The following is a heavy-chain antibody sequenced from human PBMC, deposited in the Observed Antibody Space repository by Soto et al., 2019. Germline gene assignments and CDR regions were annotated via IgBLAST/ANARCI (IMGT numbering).Heavy chain of an antibody. Sequence: QVQLQESGPGLVKPSQTLSLTCTVSGGSISSGGYYWTWIRQHPGKGLEWIGYIYYSGSTYYNPSLASRVTVPVDTSKNQLCLKLCAVAAADTAAYYCAREPSICGQGTLVSVSS. J-gene: IGHJ1*01. CDR2: IYYSGST. CDR3: AREPSI. V-gene: IGHV4-31*03. CDR1: GGSISSGGYY.